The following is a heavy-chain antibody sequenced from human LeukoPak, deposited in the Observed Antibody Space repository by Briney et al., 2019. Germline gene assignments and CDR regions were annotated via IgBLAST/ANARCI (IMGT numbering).Heavy chain of an antibody. D-gene: IGHD3-10*01. V-gene: IGHV1-69*06. CDR3: ATREGSGSYYKAHPFDY. CDR1: GGTFSSYA. CDR2: IIPIFGTA. Sequence: ASVKVSCKASGGTFSSYAISWVRQAPGQGLEWMGGIIPIFGTANYAQKFQGRATITADKSTSTAYMELSSLRSEDTAVYYCATREGSGSYYKAHPFDYWGQGTLVTVSS. J-gene: IGHJ4*02.